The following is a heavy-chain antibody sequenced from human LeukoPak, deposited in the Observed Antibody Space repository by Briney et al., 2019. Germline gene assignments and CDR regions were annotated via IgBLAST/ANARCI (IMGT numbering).Heavy chain of an antibody. J-gene: IGHJ4*02. D-gene: IGHD1-26*01. Sequence: ASVKVSCKASGSTFNIYGINWVRQAPGQGLEWMVWISTYNNNTNYAQKLQGRVTMTTDTSTSTAYMELRSLTFDDTAVYYCARVVFEVGFQFDFWGQGTLVTVSS. V-gene: IGHV1-18*01. CDR3: ARVVFEVGFQFDF. CDR2: ISTYNNNT. CDR1: GSTFNIYG.